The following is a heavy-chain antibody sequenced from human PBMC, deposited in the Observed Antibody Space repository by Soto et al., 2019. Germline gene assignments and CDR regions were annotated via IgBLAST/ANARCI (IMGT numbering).Heavy chain of an antibody. CDR2: ISSSTSTI. V-gene: IGHV3-48*01. Sequence: ESGGGLVQPGGSRRLSCAASGFTFSRYTMHWVRQAPGKGPEWVSCISSSTSTIEYADSVKGRFTISRDNAKNSLYLQMNSLRAEDTAVYYCARGGGDRPGCWGQGTLVTVSS. CDR3: ARGGGDRPGC. CDR1: GFTFSRYT. D-gene: IGHD2-21*01. J-gene: IGHJ4*02.